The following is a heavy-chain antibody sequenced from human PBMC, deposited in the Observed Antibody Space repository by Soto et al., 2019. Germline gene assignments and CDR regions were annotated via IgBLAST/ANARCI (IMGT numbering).Heavy chain of an antibody. Sequence: GGSLRLSCAASGFTVSNNYMSWFRQAPGKGLEWVSVIYSAGSQYYADSVKARFAISRAYSTNTPSLQMNSLRAQDTAVYYCARKRVTAHQSFDHWGHGTLVTVSS. CDR1: GFTVSNNY. V-gene: IGHV3-66*01. CDR2: IYSAGSQ. D-gene: IGHD2-2*01. CDR3: ARKRVTAHQSFDH. J-gene: IGHJ4*01.